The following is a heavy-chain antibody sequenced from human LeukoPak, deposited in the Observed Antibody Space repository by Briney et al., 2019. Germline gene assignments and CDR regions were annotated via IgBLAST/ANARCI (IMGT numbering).Heavy chain of an antibody. J-gene: IGHJ6*02. CDR1: GFTFSDYY. CDR2: ISSDGSII. CDR3: ARDTGSLTITAAGPPGMDV. D-gene: IGHD6-13*01. V-gene: IGHV3-11*01. Sequence: GGSLRLSCAASGFTFSDYYMNWIRQAPGKGPEWVSYISSDGSIIYYSDSLKGRFTISRDNAKASVYLQMNSLKAEDTAVYYCARDTGSLTITAAGPPGMDVWGQGTTVTVS.